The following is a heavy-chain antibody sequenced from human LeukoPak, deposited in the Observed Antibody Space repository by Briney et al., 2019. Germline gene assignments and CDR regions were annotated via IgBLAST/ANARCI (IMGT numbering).Heavy chain of an antibody. Sequence: SETLSLTCAVSGGSISSGGYSWSWIRQPPGKGLEWIGYIYHSGSTYYNPSLKSRVTISVDRSKNQFSLKLSSVTAADTAVYYCARIYGSGSYFWFGPWGQGTLVTVSS. CDR3: ARIYGSGSYFWFGP. CDR1: GGSISSGGYS. CDR2: IYHSGST. J-gene: IGHJ5*02. V-gene: IGHV4-30-2*01. D-gene: IGHD3-10*01.